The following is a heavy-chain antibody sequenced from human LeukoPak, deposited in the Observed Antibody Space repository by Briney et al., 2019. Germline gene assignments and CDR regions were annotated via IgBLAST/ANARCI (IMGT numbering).Heavy chain of an antibody. CDR3: ARGTRFGEPLD. J-gene: IGHJ4*02. CDR2: INHSGST. V-gene: IGHV4-39*07. D-gene: IGHD3-10*01. Sequence: PSETLSLTCTVSGDSISSRTSDFWGWIRQPPGKGLEWIGEINHSGSTNYNPSLKSRVTISVDTSKNQFSLKLSSVTAADTAVYYCARGTRFGEPLDWGQGTLVTVSS. CDR1: GDSISSRTSDF.